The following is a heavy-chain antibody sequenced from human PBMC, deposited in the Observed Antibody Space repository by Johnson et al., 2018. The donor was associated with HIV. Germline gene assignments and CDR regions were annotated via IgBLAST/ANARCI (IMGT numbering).Heavy chain of an antibody. CDR2: LYRSGST. CDR3: YCTDHFGAGSESKGTFDA. CDR1: GFSVSSKY. Sequence: EVQLVESGGGLIQLGGSLRLSCAASGFSVSSKYMSWVRQAPGKGLEWVSALYRSGSTYYVDSVKGRFTISRDNSKNTLYLQMTSLRQDDTAVYWCYCTDHFGAGSESKGTFDAWGQGTLVTVSS. D-gene: IGHD3-10*01. J-gene: IGHJ3*01. V-gene: IGHV3-53*01.